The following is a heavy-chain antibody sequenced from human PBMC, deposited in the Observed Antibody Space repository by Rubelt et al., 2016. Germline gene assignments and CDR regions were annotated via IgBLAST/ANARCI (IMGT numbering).Heavy chain of an antibody. Sequence: SSYWMTWVRQAPGKGLEWVAYIKPDGSEKRYVDSVEGRFTISRDNAKNSLYVQMNSLRVDDTAVYYCARMDGTSGGAFHIWGQGTMVIVSS. J-gene: IGHJ3*02. D-gene: IGHD3-10*01. V-gene: IGHV3-7*05. CDR1: SSYW. CDR3: ARMDGTSGGAFHI. CDR2: IKPDGSEK.